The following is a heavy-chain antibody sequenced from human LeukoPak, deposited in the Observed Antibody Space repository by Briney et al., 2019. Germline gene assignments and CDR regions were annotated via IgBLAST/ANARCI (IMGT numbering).Heavy chain of an antibody. CDR2: IYYSGST. V-gene: IGHV4-39*01. J-gene: IGHJ5*02. CDR3: VRQELCRSTPCWCDL. D-gene: IGHD2-2*01. Sequence: SETLSLTCTVSGGSISSSSYYWGWIRQPPGKGLEWIGSIYYSGSTYYNPSLKSRVTISVDTSKNQFSLKLSSVTAADTAVYYCVRQELCRSTPCWCDLWGQGTLVTVSS. CDR1: GGSISSSSYY.